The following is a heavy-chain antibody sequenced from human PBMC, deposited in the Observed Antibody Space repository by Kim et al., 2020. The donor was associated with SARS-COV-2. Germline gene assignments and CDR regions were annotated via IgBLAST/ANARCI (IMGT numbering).Heavy chain of an antibody. CDR1: GFTVTTFY. J-gene: IGHJ4*02. V-gene: IGHV3-66*01. D-gene: IGHD5-12*01. CDR3: ARDRFSYYDLGVNFDS. Sequence: GGSLRLSCAASGFTVTTFYMNWVRQAPGKGLEWVSGIYGGGRTFYADSVKGRYTISRDKSKNMRYCQMNSLRAEDTAVHYCARDRFSYYDLGVNFDSWGQGTLVTVSS. CDR2: IYGGGRT.